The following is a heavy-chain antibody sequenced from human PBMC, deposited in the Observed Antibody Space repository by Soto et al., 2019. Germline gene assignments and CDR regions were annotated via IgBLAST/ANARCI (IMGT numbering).Heavy chain of an antibody. Sequence: ASVKVSCKASGYALTGYYMHWVRQAPGQGLEWMGWINPNSGGTNYAQKFQGWVTMTRDTSISTAYMELSRLRSDDTAVYYCARDEYYYDSSGYYLRSAFDIWGQGTMVPVS. J-gene: IGHJ3*02. CDR2: INPNSGGT. V-gene: IGHV1-2*04. CDR1: GYALTGYY. D-gene: IGHD3-22*01. CDR3: ARDEYYYDSSGYYLRSAFDI.